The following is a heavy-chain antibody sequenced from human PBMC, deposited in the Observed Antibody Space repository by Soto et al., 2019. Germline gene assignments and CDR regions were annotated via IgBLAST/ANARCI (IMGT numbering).Heavy chain of an antibody. Sequence: GASVKVSCKDCGYTFTSNGMSWVRQAPGQGLEWMGWISAYNGNTNYAQKLQGRVTMTTDTSTSTAYMELRSLRYDDTAVYYCARQIQGPVLAYWGHGTLDTVS. CDR3: ARQIQGPVLAY. J-gene: IGHJ4*01. CDR2: ISAYNGNT. CDR1: GYTFTSNG. V-gene: IGHV1-18*01.